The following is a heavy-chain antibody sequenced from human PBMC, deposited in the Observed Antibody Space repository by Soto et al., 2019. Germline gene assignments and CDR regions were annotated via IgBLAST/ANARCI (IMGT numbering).Heavy chain of an antibody. V-gene: IGHV1-2*02. Sequence: QLVQSGAEVTKPGASVKVSCKTSGYNFSAHYIHWVRQPPGQGLEWMAWIRPRRGDHLSADKFQDRLTLTTDTATTTAFMHLSGMRVNDSAVYYCAKGGGYGHGHWGQGTPIIVSS. D-gene: IGHD5-12*01. J-gene: IGHJ4*02. CDR1: GYNFSAHY. CDR2: IRPRRGDH. CDR3: AKGGGYGHGH.